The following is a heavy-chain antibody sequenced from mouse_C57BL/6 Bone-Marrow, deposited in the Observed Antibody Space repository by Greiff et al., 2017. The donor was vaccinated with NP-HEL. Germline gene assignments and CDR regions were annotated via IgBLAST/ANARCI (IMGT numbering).Heavy chain of an antibody. Sequence: EVQGVESGGGLVQPKGSLKLSCAASGFSFNTYAMNWVRQAPGKGLEWVARIRSKSNNYATYYADSVKDRFTISRDDSESMLYLQMNNLKTEDTAMYYCVRAGLYYYAMDYWGQGTSVTVSS. D-gene: IGHD2-2*01. CDR1: GFSFNTYA. J-gene: IGHJ4*01. CDR2: IRSKSNNYAT. CDR3: VRAGLYYYAMDY. V-gene: IGHV10-1*01.